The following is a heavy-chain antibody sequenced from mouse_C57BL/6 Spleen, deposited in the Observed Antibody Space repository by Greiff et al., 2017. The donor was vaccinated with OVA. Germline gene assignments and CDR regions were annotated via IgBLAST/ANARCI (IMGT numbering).Heavy chain of an antibody. Sequence: QVQLKQSGAELVRPGTSVKMSCKASGYTFTNYWIGWAKQRPGHGLEWIGDIYPGGGYTNYNEKFKGKATLTADKSSSTAYMQFSSLTSEDSAIYYCARGDYDGEFAYWGQGTLVTVSA. CDR1: GYTFTNYW. D-gene: IGHD2-4*01. J-gene: IGHJ3*01. V-gene: IGHV1-63*01. CDR2: IYPGGGYT. CDR3: ARGDYDGEFAY.